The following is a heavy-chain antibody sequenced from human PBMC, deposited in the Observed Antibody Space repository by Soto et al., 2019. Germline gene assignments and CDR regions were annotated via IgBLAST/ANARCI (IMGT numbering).Heavy chain of an antibody. CDR3: AAWRRYYYDSSGSRPLFY. V-gene: IGHV1-69*02. D-gene: IGHD3-22*01. CDR1: GGTFSSYT. Sequence: GASVKVSCKASGGTFSSYTISWVRQAPGQGLEWMGRIVPVSGIANYAQKFQGRVTITGDKSTSTAYMELSSLRSEDTAVYYCAAWRRYYYDSSGSRPLFYWGQGTLVTVSS. J-gene: IGHJ4*02. CDR2: IVPVSGIA.